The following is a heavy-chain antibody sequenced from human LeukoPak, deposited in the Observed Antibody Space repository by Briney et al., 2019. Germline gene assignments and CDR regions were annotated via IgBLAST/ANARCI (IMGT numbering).Heavy chain of an antibody. CDR3: ARSFPSEADDY. D-gene: IGHD6-13*01. CDR1: GASISSYY. V-gene: IGHV4-59*01. Sequence: SETLSLTCTVSGASISSYYWSWIRQPPGKGLEWIGYFHYSGTTNYNPSLKSRVIISVDTSKNQFSLKLSSVTAADTAVYYCARSFPSEADDYWGQGTLVTVSS. CDR2: FHYSGTT. J-gene: IGHJ4*02.